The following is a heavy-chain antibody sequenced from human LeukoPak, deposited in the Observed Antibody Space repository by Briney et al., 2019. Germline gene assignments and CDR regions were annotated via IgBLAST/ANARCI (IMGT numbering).Heavy chain of an antibody. CDR3: ARELGSGSTGYYYGMDV. D-gene: IGHD1-26*01. Sequence: GGSLRLSCAASGFTFSSYGMHWVRQAPGKGLEWVAVIWYDGSNKYYADSVKGRFTISRDNSKNTLYLQMNSLRAEDTAVYYCARELGSGSTGYYYGMDVWGQGTTVTVSS. CDR1: GFTFSSYG. J-gene: IGHJ6*02. V-gene: IGHV3-33*01. CDR2: IWYDGSNK.